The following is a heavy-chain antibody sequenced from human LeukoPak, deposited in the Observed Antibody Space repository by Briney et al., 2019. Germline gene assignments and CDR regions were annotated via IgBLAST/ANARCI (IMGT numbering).Heavy chain of an antibody. D-gene: IGHD7-27*01. Sequence: GGSLRLSCAASGFTFSSYSMNWVRQAPGKGLEWVSYISSSSSTIYYADSVKGRFTISRDNSKNTVYLQMNSLRAEDTAVYYCARDFPSGYWGQGTLVTVSS. CDR3: ARDFPSGY. CDR2: ISSSSSTI. CDR1: GFTFSSYS. J-gene: IGHJ4*02. V-gene: IGHV3-48*01.